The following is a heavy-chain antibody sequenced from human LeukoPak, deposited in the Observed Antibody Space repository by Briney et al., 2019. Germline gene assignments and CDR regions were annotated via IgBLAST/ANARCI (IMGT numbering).Heavy chain of an antibody. D-gene: IGHD6-13*01. CDR2: VTGSGGST. V-gene: IGHV3-23*01. Sequence: PGGSLRLSCAASGFTFSSYAMNWVRQAPGQRLEWVSAVTGSGGSTYYADSVKGRFTISRDNSKTTLYLQMNSLRAEDTAVYYCAKPDKGELIAAAVRHFDYWGQGTLVTVSS. CDR1: GFTFSSYA. J-gene: IGHJ4*02. CDR3: AKPDKGELIAAAVRHFDY.